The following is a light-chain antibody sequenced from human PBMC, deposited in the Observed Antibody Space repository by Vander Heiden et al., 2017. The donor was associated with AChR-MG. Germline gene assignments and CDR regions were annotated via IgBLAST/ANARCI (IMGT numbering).Light chain of an antibody. J-gene: IGLJ2*01. CDR1: SSDVGGDNH. CDR2: EVS. V-gene: IGLV2-8*01. Sequence: QSALTPPPSASGSPRQSVTISCTRTSSDVGGDNHVSWYQQYPGNATKLMIYEVSKRPAGVPDRFSGSKSGNTASLTVSGRQAEDEADYYCSSYAGSNNLVFGGGTKLTVL. CDR3: SSYAGSNNLV.